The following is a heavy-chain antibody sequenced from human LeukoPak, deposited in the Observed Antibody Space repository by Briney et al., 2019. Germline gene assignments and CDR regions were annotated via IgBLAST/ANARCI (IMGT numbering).Heavy chain of an antibody. CDR2: ITSDGSST. J-gene: IGHJ4*02. CDR1: GFDFSNFD. CDR3: ARGSAAAGLYQFDY. Sequence: GGSLRLSCTASGFDFSNFDFHWVRQAPGKGLVWVSRITSDGSSTTYADSVKGRFTISRDNAKNSLYLQMNSLRAEDTAMYYCARGSAAAGLYQFDYWGQGTLVTVSS. V-gene: IGHV3-74*01. D-gene: IGHD6-13*01.